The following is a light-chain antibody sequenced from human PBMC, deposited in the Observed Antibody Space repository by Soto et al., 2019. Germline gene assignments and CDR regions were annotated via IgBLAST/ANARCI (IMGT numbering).Light chain of an antibody. CDR1: SNNVGGYNY. V-gene: IGLV2-11*01. Sequence: QSALTQPRSVSGSPGQSVTISCTGTSNNVGGYNYVSWYQQHPGKAPKLMIYDVSERPSGVPDRFSGSKSGNTASLTISGLQAEDEGDYYSCSYAGYDTYWVFGGGTKVTVL. J-gene: IGLJ3*02. CDR3: CSYAGYDTYWV. CDR2: DVS.